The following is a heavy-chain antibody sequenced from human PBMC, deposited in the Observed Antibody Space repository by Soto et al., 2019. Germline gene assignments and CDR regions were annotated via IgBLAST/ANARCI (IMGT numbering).Heavy chain of an antibody. V-gene: IGHV4-31*03. CDR3: ARALPDYYDSSGYPSGGAFDI. CDR2: IYYSGST. D-gene: IGHD3-22*01. Sequence: PSETLSLTCTVSGGSISSGGYYWSWIRQHPGKGLEWIGYIYYSGSTYYNPSLKSRVTISVDTSKNQFSLKLSSVTAADTAVYYCARALPDYYDSSGYPSGGAFDIWGQGTMVTVSS. J-gene: IGHJ3*02. CDR1: GGSISSGGYY.